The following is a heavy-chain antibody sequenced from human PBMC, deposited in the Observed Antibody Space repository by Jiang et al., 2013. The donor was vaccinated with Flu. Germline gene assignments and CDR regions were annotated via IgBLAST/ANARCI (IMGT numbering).Heavy chain of an antibody. CDR3: ARLESGSPGRFDP. Sequence: SGSGLVKPSETLSLTCSVSGGSISTYHWSWVRQPPGKGLECIGYIYYSGSTNYNPSLKSRVTISVDTSKNHLSLKLSSVTAADTAVYYCARLESGSPGRFDPWGPGNPGHRLL. V-gene: IGHV4-59*08. CDR2: IYYSGST. D-gene: IGHD1-26*01. CDR1: GGSISTYH. J-gene: IGHJ5*02.